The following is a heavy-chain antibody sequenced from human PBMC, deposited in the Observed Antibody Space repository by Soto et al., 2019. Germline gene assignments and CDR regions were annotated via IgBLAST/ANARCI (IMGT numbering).Heavy chain of an antibody. CDR1: GCSFTSYW. D-gene: IGHD3-9*01. CDR2: IYPGDSDT. J-gene: IGHJ6*02. CDR3: ARHYDILTGRYYGMDV. V-gene: IGHV5-51*01. Sequence: GESLKISCKGSGCSFTSYWIGWGRQIPGKGLEWMGIIYPGDSDTRYSPSFQGQVTISADKSISTAYLQWSSLKASDTAMYYCARHYDILTGRYYGMDVWGQGTTVTV.